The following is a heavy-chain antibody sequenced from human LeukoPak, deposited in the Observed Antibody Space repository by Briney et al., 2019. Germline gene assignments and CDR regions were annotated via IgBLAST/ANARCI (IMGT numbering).Heavy chain of an antibody. D-gene: IGHD3-3*01. V-gene: IGHV1-18*01. CDR2: ISAYNGNT. Sequence: GASVKVSCKASGYTFTSYGISWVRQAPGQGLEWMGWISAYNGNTNYAQKLQGRVTMTTDTSTSTAYMELRSLRSDDTAVYYCARGTSYDFWSGYDSPSYYYYGMAVWAQGTTAT. CDR1: GYTFTSYG. J-gene: IGHJ6*02. CDR3: ARGTSYDFWSGYDSPSYYYYGMAV.